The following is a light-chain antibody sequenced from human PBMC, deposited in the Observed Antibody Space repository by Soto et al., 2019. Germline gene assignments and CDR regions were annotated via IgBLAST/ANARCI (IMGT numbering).Light chain of an antibody. Sequence: EIVMTQSPATLSVSPGERATLSCRASQSVSNNLAWYQQKPGPAPRLIIYGASTRATGIPARFSGSGSGTEFTLTISSLQSEDFAVYYCQQYNNWPPMYTFGQGTELEIK. V-gene: IGKV3-15*01. CDR1: QSVSNN. CDR2: GAS. CDR3: QQYNNWPPMYT. J-gene: IGKJ2*01.